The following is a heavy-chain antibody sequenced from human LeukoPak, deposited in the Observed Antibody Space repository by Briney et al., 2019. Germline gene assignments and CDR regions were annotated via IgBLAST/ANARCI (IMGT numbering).Heavy chain of an antibody. V-gene: IGHV4-39*01. CDR2: IYYSGST. CDR3: ARLRKVRGVIIFDY. CDR1: GGSISSSSYY. D-gene: IGHD3-10*01. J-gene: IGHJ4*02. Sequence: KSSETLSLTCTVSGGSISSSSYYWGWIRQPPGKGLEWIGSIYYSGSTYYNPSLKSRVTISVDTSKNQFSLKLSSVTAADTAVYYCARLRKVRGVIIFDYWGQGTLVTVSS.